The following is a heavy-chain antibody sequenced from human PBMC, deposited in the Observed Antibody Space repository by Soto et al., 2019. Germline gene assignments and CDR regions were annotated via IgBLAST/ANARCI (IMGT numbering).Heavy chain of an antibody. J-gene: IGHJ6*02. D-gene: IGHD3-10*01. Sequence: GESLKISCKGTGYSFTSYWIGWVRQMPGKGLEWMGIIYPGDSDTRYSPSFQGQVTISADKSISTAYLQWSSLKASDTAMYYCARTAYYYGSGSYSPGRYYYGMDVWGQGTTVTVSS. CDR1: GYSFTSYW. CDR2: IYPGDSDT. CDR3: ARTAYYYGSGSYSPGRYYYGMDV. V-gene: IGHV5-51*01.